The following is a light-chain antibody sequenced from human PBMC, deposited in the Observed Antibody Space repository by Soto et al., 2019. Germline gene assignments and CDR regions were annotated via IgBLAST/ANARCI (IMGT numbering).Light chain of an antibody. CDR2: GAP. CDR3: QQYGSSPRVYT. V-gene: IGKV3-20*01. CDR1: QSVSSSY. Sequence: EIVLTQSPGTLSLSPGERATLSCRASQSVSSSYLTWYQQKPGQAPRRLIYGAPGWATGIPDRFSGSGSGTYFTLTISRLEPEDFAVYHCQQYGSSPRVYTFGQGTKLEIK. J-gene: IGKJ2*01.